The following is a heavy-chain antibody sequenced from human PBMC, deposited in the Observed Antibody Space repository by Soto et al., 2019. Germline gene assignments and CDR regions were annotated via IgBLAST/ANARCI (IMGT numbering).Heavy chain of an antibody. J-gene: IGHJ3*02. Sequence: XGSLKLSCAASGFTFSSYGMHWVRQAPGKGLEWVAVIWYDGSNKYYADSVKGRFTISRDNSKNTLYLQMNSLRAEDTAVYYCARDSIEMATISAFDIWGQGTMVTVSS. D-gene: IGHD5-12*01. CDR2: IWYDGSNK. CDR3: ARDSIEMATISAFDI. CDR1: GFTFSSYG. V-gene: IGHV3-33*01.